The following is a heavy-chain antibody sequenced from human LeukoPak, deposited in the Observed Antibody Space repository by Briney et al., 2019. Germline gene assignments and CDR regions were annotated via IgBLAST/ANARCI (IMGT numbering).Heavy chain of an antibody. V-gene: IGHV3-11*01. J-gene: IGHJ4*02. D-gene: IGHD5-18*01. CDR1: GFSVSDNY. CDR3: ARRGETAMVGDY. Sequence: GGSLRLSCATSGFSVSDNYMTWVRQAPGKGLEWVSYISSSGSTIYYADSVKGRFTISRDNAKNSLYLQMNSLRAEDTAVYYCARRGETAMVGDYWGRGTLVTVSS. CDR2: ISSSGSTI.